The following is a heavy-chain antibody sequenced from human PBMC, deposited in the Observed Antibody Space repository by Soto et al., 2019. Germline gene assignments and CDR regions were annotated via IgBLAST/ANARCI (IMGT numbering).Heavy chain of an antibody. CDR3: ARVSLALTTKRFDP. D-gene: IGHD3-3*02. V-gene: IGHV4-31*03. CDR1: GGSISSGGYY. J-gene: IGHJ5*02. CDR2: IYYSGST. Sequence: PSETLSLTCTVSGGSISSGGYYWSWIRQHPGKGLEWIGYIYYSGSTYYNPSLKSRVTISVDTSKNQFSLKLSSVTAADTAVYYCARVSLALTTKRFDPWGQGTLVTVSS.